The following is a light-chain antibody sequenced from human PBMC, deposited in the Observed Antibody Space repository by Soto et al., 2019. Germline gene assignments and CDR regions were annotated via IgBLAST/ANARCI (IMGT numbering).Light chain of an antibody. V-gene: IGLV2-8*01. Sequence: QSVLTQPPSASGSLGQSGTISCTGTISDVGGYNYVSWYQQHPGKAPKLIIYEVSKRPSGVPDRFSGSKSGNTASLTVSGLQADDEGDYYCSSYAGSYRVFGTGTKVTVL. J-gene: IGLJ1*01. CDR1: ISDVGGYNY. CDR2: EVS. CDR3: SSYAGSYRV.